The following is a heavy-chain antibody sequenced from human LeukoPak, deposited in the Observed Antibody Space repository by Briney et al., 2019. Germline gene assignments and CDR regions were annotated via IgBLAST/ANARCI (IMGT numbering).Heavy chain of an antibody. CDR3: ARAQRIMMTHAFDL. J-gene: IGHJ3*01. D-gene: IGHD2-15*01. Sequence: GGSLRLSCAASGFTFSVNYMSWVRQAPGKGLEGVSVIYSGGGTYYSDSVTGRFTISRDSSKTTLYLQMNSLRAEDTAVYHCARAQRIMMTHAFDLRGQGTMVTVSS. CDR2: IYSGGGT. V-gene: IGHV3-53*01. CDR1: GFTFSVNY.